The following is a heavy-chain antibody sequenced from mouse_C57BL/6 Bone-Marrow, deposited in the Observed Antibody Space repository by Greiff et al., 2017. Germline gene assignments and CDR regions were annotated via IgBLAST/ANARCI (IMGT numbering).Heavy chain of an antibody. J-gene: IGHJ2*01. V-gene: IGHV1-81*01. CDR1: GYTFTSYG. Sequence: QVHVKQSGAELARPGASVKLSCKASGYTFTSYGISWVKQRTGQGLEWIGEIYPRSGNTYYNEKFKGKATLTADKSSSTAYMELRSLTSEDSAVXFCARNYYYGSSFFDYWGQGTTLTVSS. CDR3: ARNYYYGSSFFDY. CDR2: IYPRSGNT. D-gene: IGHD1-1*01.